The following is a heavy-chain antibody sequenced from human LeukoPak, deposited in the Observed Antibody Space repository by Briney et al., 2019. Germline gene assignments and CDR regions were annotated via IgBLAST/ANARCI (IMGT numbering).Heavy chain of an antibody. CDR2: INHSGST. J-gene: IGHJ4*02. Sequence: PSETLSLTCAVYSGSLSGYYWSWIRQPPGKGLEWIGEINHSGSTNYNPSLKSRVTISVDTSKNQFSLKLSSVTAADTAVYYCARKGLLSFYGWGQGTLVTVSS. V-gene: IGHV4-34*01. D-gene: IGHD1-26*01. CDR1: SGSLSGYY. CDR3: ARKGLLSFYG.